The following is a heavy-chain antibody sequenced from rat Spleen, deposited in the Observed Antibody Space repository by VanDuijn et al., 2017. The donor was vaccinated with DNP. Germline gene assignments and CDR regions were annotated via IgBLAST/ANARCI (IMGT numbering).Heavy chain of an antibody. J-gene: IGHJ2*01. Sequence: EVQLVESGGGLVQPGRSLKLSCAVSGFTFSDYIMAWVRQAPKKGLEWVATISYDGGSTFYRDSVRGRFTISRDNAKSTLYLQMDSLRSEDTATYYCVRWNSGHFDYWGQGVMVTVSS. D-gene: IGHD4-3*01. CDR2: ISYDGGST. V-gene: IGHV5-7*01. CDR3: VRWNSGHFDY. CDR1: GFTFSDYI.